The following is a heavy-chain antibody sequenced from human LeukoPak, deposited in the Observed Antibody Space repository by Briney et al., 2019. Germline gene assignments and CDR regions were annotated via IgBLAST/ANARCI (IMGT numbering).Heavy chain of an antibody. V-gene: IGHV4-61*01. CDR3: ARGPLTIFGVVTLEYYYYGMDV. CDR1: GGSFSSGSYY. Sequence: SETLSLTCTVSGGSFSSGSYYWSWIRQPPGKGLEWIGYIYYSGSTNYNPSLKSRVTISVDTSKNQFSLKLSSVTAADTAVYYCARGPLTIFGVVTLEYYYYGMDVWGQGTTVTVSS. J-gene: IGHJ6*02. D-gene: IGHD3-3*01. CDR2: IYYSGST.